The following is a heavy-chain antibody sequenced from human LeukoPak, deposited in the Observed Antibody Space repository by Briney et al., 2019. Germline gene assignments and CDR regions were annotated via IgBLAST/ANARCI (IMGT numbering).Heavy chain of an antibody. CDR3: AADYGDHRRSGYYYGMDV. J-gene: IGHJ6*02. CDR1: GYTFTSYY. D-gene: IGHD4-17*01. Sequence: ASVKVSCKASGYTFTSYYMHWVRQAPGQGLEWMGIINPSGGSTSYAQKFQGRVTMTRDTSTSTVYMELSSLRSEDTAVYYCAADYGDHRRSGYYYGMDVWGLGTTVTVSS. CDR2: INPSGGST. V-gene: IGHV1-46*01.